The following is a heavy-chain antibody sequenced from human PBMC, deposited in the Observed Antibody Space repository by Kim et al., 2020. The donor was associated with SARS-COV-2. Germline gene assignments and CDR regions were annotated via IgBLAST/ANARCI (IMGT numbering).Heavy chain of an antibody. J-gene: IGHJ6*02. Sequence: SETLSLTCTVSGGSISSSSYYWGWIRQPPGKGLEWIGSIYYSGSTYYNPSLKSRVTISVDTSKNQFSLKLSSVTAADTAVYYCARQGGVLLWFGDTHRDGYYGMEVWGQGTTVTVSS. CDR3: ARQGGVLLWFGDTHRDGYYGMEV. V-gene: IGHV4-39*01. CDR2: IYYSGST. CDR1: GGSISSSSYY. D-gene: IGHD3-10*01.